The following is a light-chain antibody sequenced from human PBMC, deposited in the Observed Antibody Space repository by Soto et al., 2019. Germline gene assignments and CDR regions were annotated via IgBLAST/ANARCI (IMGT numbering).Light chain of an antibody. Sequence: SYELPQPPSVSVAPGQTARITCGGEKVENKNVHWYQQKAGQPPVLVVFDDADRPSGIPDRFSGSYSGNTATLTISRVEAGDEADYYCLVWESSSDQYVFGTGTKLTVL. V-gene: IGLV3-21*02. CDR2: DDA. CDR1: KVENKN. CDR3: LVWESSSDQYV. J-gene: IGLJ1*01.